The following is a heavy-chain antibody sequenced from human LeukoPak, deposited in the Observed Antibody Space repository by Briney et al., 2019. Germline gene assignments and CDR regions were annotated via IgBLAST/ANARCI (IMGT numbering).Heavy chain of an antibody. Sequence: SETLSLTCTVSGGSISSGGYYWSWIRQPPGKGLEWIGYIYHSGSTYYNPSLKSRVTISVDRSKNQFSLKLSSVTAADTAVYYCARCGYSGSYSGGDYFDYWGQGTRVTVSS. CDR2: IYHSGST. CDR3: ARCGYSGSYSGGDYFDY. J-gene: IGHJ4*02. D-gene: IGHD1-26*01. V-gene: IGHV4-30-2*01. CDR1: GGSISSGGYY.